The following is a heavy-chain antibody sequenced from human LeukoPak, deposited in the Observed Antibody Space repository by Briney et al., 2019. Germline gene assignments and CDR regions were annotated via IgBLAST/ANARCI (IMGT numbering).Heavy chain of an antibody. D-gene: IGHD3-10*01. J-gene: IGHJ5*02. V-gene: IGHV3-9*01. CDR1: GFTFSSYA. CDR3: AKETWPRRGPLRWFDP. CDR2: ISWNSGSI. Sequence: GGSLRLSCAASGFTFSSYAMSWVRQAPGKGLEWVSGISWNSGSIGYADSVEGRFTISRDNAKNSLYLQMNSLRAEDTALYYCAKETWPRRGPLRWFDPWGQGTLVTVSS.